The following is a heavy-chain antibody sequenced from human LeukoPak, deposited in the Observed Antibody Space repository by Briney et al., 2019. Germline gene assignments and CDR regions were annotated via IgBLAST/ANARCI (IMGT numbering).Heavy chain of an antibody. CDR2: IRHDGHT. V-gene: IGHV4-38-2*02. CDR3: ARQVATKGEWAFDV. D-gene: IGHD5-12*01. J-gene: IGHJ3*01. CDR1: GYFSTAYY. Sequence: SETLSLTCTVSGYFSTAYYWGWIRQPPGKGLEWIAGIRHDGHTYYNPPLKSQVTISVDMSRNQFSLKLNSLTAADTAVYYCARQVATKGEWAFDVWGQGTMVTVSS.